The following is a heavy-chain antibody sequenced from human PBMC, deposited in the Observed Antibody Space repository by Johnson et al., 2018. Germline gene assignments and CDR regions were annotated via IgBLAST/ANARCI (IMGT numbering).Heavy chain of an antibody. CDR3: ARGYDSSGYSLRAFDI. CDR1: GFTFSSYW. D-gene: IGHD3-22*01. J-gene: IGHJ3*02. Sequence: VQLQESGGGLVQPGGSLRLSCAASGFTFSSYWMHWVRQTPGKGLVWVSRINSDGSSTGYADSVKGRFTISRDNAKNTMYLQMNSLRAEDTAVYYCARGYDSSGYSLRAFDIWGQGTMVTGSS. CDR2: INSDGSST. V-gene: IGHV3-74*01.